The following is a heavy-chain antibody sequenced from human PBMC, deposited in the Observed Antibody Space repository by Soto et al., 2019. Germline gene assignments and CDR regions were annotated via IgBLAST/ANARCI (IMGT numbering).Heavy chain of an antibody. D-gene: IGHD1-26*01. V-gene: IGHV4-31*02. CDR3: ARGILRPNHYMDV. J-gene: IGHJ6*03. CDR2: IYDSGSA. Sequence: WTWIRQHPGKGLEWIGYIYDSGSAFYNPSLKSRVTMSVDTSKNQFSLNLMSVTAADTAVFYCARGILRPNHYMDVWGKGTAVAVSS.